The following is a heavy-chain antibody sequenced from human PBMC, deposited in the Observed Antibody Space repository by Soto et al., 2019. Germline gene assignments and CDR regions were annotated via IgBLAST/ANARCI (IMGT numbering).Heavy chain of an antibody. J-gene: IGHJ5*02. CDR1: GDSISNSRFY. V-gene: IGHV4-39*01. D-gene: IGHD3-22*01. CDR2: IYHTGNA. Sequence: PSETLSLTCSVSGDSISNSRFYWAWIRQPPGEGLEWIGSIYHTGNAYYNPSLKSRVTIFVDTSKNQFSLKLTPVTAADTALYYCARDYFDSSDYTTNWFDPWGQGTLVT. CDR3: ARDYFDSSDYTTNWFDP.